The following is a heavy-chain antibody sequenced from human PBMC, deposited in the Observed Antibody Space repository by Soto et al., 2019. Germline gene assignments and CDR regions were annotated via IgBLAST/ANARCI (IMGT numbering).Heavy chain of an antibody. Sequence: PGWSLRLSCAASGFTFSNYGMHWVRQAPGKGLEWVAIIWYDGSNDYYVDSVKGRFTISRDNSKNTLSLQMNSLRAEDTAVYYCARDRWEFQLFYYGLDVWGQGTTVTVSS. CDR1: GFTFSNYG. CDR3: ARDRWEFQLFYYGLDV. D-gene: IGHD1-26*01. CDR2: IWYDGSND. J-gene: IGHJ6*02. V-gene: IGHV3-33*01.